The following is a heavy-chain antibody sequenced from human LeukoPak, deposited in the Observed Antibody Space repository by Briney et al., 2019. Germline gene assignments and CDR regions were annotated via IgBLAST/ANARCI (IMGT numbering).Heavy chain of an antibody. J-gene: IGHJ4*02. V-gene: IGHV3-11*01. CDR3: ARTRRAVAGDY. Sequence: GGSLRHSCAASGFTFSDYYMSSIRQAPGKGLEWVSYISSSGSTIYYADSVKGRFTISRDNAKNSLYLQMNSLRAEDTAVYYCARTRRAVAGDYWGQGTLVTVSS. CDR2: ISSSGSTI. D-gene: IGHD6-19*01. CDR1: GFTFSDYY.